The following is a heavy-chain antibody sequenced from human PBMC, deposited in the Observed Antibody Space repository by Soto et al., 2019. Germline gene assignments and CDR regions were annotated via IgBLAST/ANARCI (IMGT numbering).Heavy chain of an antibody. J-gene: IGHJ4*02. CDR3: ARGLGGYLAYLDS. V-gene: IGHV1-3*04. D-gene: IGHD3-16*02. Sequence: GASVKVSCKASGYTFTNYAMHWMRQAPGQRLEWMGWINTGNGNTKYSQKFQGRVTITRDTSASTAYVELSSLRTEDTAVYYCARGLGGYLAYLDSWGQGTPVTVSS. CDR1: GYTFTNYA. CDR2: INTGNGNT.